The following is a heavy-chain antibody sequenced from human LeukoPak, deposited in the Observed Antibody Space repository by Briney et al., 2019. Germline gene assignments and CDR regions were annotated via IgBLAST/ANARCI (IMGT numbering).Heavy chain of an antibody. V-gene: IGHV3-30*18. J-gene: IGHJ4*02. CDR3: AKDKFAYYYDSSGYYSEGFDY. Sequence: GGSLRLSCAASGFTFSSYGMHWVRQAPGKGLEWVAVTSYDGSNKYYADSVKGRFTISRDNSKNTLYLQMNSLRAEDTAVYYCAKDKFAYYYDSSGYYSEGFDYWGQGTLVTVSS. D-gene: IGHD3-22*01. CDR1: GFTFSSYG. CDR2: TSYDGSNK.